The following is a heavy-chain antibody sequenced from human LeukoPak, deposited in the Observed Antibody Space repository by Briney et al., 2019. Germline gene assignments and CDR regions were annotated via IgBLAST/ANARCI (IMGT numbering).Heavy chain of an antibody. CDR1: GFTFDDYA. D-gene: IGHD1-26*01. CDR2: IGADGGNT. V-gene: IGHV3-43*02. J-gene: IGHJ5*02. CDR3: TKDNSYYGGAGGTCFDP. Sequence: GGSLRLSCAASGFTFDDYAMHWVRQVPGKGLEGVSLIGADGGNTYYADSVSGRFTISRDNSRSSLFLQMISLRTEDTAVYYCTKDNSYYGGAGGTCFDPWGQGTLVTVSS.